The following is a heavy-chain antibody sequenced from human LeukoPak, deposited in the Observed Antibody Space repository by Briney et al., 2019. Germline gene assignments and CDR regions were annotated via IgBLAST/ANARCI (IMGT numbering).Heavy chain of an antibody. CDR3: ARDWGGKLPSDFDY. V-gene: IGHV3-21*01. D-gene: IGHD4-23*01. CDR1: GFTFSDFN. Sequence: GGSLRPSCAASGFTFSDFNMNWVRQAPGKGLEWVSFISSSTSYIYFADAVKGRFTISRDNAKNSLYLQMSSLRAEDTAVYYCARDWGGKLPSDFDYWGQGTLVTVSS. J-gene: IGHJ4*02. CDR2: ISSSTSYI.